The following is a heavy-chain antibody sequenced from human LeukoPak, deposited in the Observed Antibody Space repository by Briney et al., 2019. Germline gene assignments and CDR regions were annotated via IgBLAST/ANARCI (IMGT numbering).Heavy chain of an antibody. CDR1: GGSISSYY. D-gene: IGHD6-13*01. V-gene: IGHV4-4*07. CDR3: ARDTLIAAAGTGFDP. J-gene: IGHJ5*02. CDR2: IYTSGST. Sequence: SETLSLTCTVSGGSISSYYWSWIRQPAGKGLEWIGRIYTSGSTNYNPSLKSRVTMSVDTSKNQFSLKLSSVTAADTAVYYCARDTLIAAAGTGFDPWGQGTLVTVSS.